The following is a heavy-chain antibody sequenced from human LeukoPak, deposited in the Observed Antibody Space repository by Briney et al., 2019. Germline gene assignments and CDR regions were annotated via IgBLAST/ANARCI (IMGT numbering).Heavy chain of an antibody. CDR1: GFTFSTYA. V-gene: IGHV3-23*01. D-gene: IGHD3-16*02. Sequence: GGSLRLSCAVSGFTFSTYAMSWVRQAPGKGLEWVSIISGSGGTTCYSDSVQGRFTISRDNSKNTLYLQMNSLRAEDTAVYYCAKQFIVDRNWFDPWGQGTLVTVSS. J-gene: IGHJ5*02. CDR2: ISGSGGTT. CDR3: AKQFIVDRNWFDP.